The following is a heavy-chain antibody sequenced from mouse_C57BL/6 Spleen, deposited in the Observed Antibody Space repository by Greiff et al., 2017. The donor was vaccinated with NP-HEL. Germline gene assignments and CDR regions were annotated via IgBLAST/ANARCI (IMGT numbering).Heavy chain of an antibody. J-gene: IGHJ2*01. CDR2: IDPSDSET. CDR1: GYTFTSYW. D-gene: IGHD2-5*01. CDR3: ARSYSNYDYFDY. V-gene: IGHV1-52*01. Sequence: QVQLQQPGAELVRPGSSVKLSCKASGYTFTSYWMPWVKQRPIQGLEWIGNIDPSDSETHYNQKFKDKATLTVDKSSSTAYMQLSSLTSEDSAVYYCARSYSNYDYFDYWGQGTTLTVSS.